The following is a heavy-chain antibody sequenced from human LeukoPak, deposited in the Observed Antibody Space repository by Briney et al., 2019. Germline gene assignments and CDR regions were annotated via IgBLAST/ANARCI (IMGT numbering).Heavy chain of an antibody. Sequence: GGSLRLSCAASGFTSSSYWMSWVRQAPGKGLEWVANIKQDGSEKYYVDSVKGRFTISRDNAKNSLYLQMNSLRAEDTAVYYCARERYSSSWLNWFDPWGQGTLVTVSS. V-gene: IGHV3-7*01. CDR2: IKQDGSEK. CDR3: ARERYSSSWLNWFDP. J-gene: IGHJ5*02. CDR1: GFTSSSYW. D-gene: IGHD6-13*01.